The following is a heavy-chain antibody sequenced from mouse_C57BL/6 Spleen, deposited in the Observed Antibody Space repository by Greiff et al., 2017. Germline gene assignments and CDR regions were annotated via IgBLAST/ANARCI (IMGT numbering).Heavy chain of an antibody. CDR3: ARGDDYDSAWFAY. CDR2: IYPGSGNT. CDR1: GYTFTDYY. V-gene: IGHV1-76*01. Sequence: QVHVKQSGAELVRPGASVKLSCKASGYTFTDYYINWVKQRPGQGLEWIARIYPGSGNTYYNEKFKGKATLTAEKSSSTAYMQLSSLTSEASAVYFCARGDDYDSAWFAYWGQGTLVTVSA. J-gene: IGHJ3*01. D-gene: IGHD2-4*01.